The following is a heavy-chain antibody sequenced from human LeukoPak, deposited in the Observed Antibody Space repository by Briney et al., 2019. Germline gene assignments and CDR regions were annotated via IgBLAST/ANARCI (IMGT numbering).Heavy chain of an antibody. V-gene: IGHV3-7*01. CDR1: GFNLSSYW. J-gene: IGHJ4*02. CDR3: AKQGAYFFDY. CDR2: IKPDGSEQ. Sequence: GGSLGLSCEASGFNLSSYWMSWVRQAPGKGLEYVATIKPDGSEQLYVGSAKGRFTISKDSAKNSVFLQINSLRAEDTAMYYCAKQGAYFFDYWGQGTLVTVSS.